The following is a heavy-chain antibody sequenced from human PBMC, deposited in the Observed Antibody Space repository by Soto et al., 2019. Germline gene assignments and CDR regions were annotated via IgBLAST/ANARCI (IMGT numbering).Heavy chain of an antibody. V-gene: IGHV3-23*01. CDR1: GFTFSSYA. J-gene: IGHJ3*02. D-gene: IGHD3-22*01. CDR2: ISGSGGST. Sequence: EVQLLESGGGLVQPGGSLRLSCAASGFTFSSYAMSWVRQAPGKGLEWVSAISGSGGSTYYADSVKGRFTISRDNSKNTLYLQLNSLRAEDTAVYYCAKEVSGYYDRARTPPGDDAFDIWGQGTMVTVSS. CDR3: AKEVSGYYDRARTPPGDDAFDI.